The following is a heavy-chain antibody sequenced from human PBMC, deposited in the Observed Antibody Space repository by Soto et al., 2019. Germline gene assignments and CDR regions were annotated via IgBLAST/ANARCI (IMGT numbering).Heavy chain of an antibody. CDR2: IYYSGST. Sequence: PSETLSLTCTVSGGSISSSSYYWGWIRQPPGKGLEWIGSIYYSGSTYYNPSLKSRVTISVDTSKNQFSLKLSSVTAAGTAVYYCARQPLGELSPFDYWGQGTLVTVSS. V-gene: IGHV4-39*01. CDR3: ARQPLGELSPFDY. CDR1: GGSISSSSYY. J-gene: IGHJ4*02. D-gene: IGHD3-16*02.